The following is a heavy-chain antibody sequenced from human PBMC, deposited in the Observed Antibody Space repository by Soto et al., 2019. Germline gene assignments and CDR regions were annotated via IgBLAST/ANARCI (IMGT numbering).Heavy chain of an antibody. CDR2: IYYGGST. CDR3: ARRYGASFDY. CDR1: GGSISSYY. J-gene: IGHJ4*02. D-gene: IGHD4-17*01. V-gene: IGHV4-59*01. Sequence: SETLSLTCTVSGGSISSYYWSWIRQPPGKGLEWIGYIYYGGSTNYNPSLKSRVTISVDTSKNQFSLKLSSVTAADTAVYYCARRYGASFDYWGQGTLVTVS.